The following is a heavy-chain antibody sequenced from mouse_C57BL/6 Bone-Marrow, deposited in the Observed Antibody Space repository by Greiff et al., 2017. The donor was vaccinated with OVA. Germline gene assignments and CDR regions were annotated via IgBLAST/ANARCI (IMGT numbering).Heavy chain of an antibody. CDR3: ARMGRLYYFDY. D-gene: IGHD2-3*01. V-gene: IGHV5-4*01. J-gene: IGHJ2*01. Sequence: EVQGVESGGGLVKPGGSLKLSCAASGFTFSSYAMSWVRQTPEKRLEWVATISDGGSYTYYPDNVKGRFTISRDNAKNNLYLQMSHLKSEDTAMYYCARMGRLYYFDYWGQGTTLTVSS. CDR2: ISDGGSYT. CDR1: GFTFSSYA.